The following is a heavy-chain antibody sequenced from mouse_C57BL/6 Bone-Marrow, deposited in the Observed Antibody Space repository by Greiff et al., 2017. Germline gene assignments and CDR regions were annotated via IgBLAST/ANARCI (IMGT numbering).Heavy chain of an antibody. Sequence: VQLQQPGTELVKPGASVKLSCKASGYTFTSYWMHWVKQRPGQGLEWIGNIYPGSGSTNYNEKFKSKATLTVDTSSSTAYMQLSSLTSEDSAVYYCERVMDYWGQGTSVTVSS. V-gene: IGHV1-53*01. CDR2: IYPGSGST. J-gene: IGHJ4*01. CDR3: ERVMDY. CDR1: GYTFTSYW.